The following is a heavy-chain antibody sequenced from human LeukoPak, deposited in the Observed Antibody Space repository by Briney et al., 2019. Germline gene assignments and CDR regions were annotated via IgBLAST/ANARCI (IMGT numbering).Heavy chain of an antibody. CDR3: ASGYYDVLTGYPWYYYYGMDV. CDR2: IYYSGST. D-gene: IGHD3-9*01. V-gene: IGHV4-39*01. J-gene: IGHJ6*02. CDR1: GSSFSSSSYY. Sequence: PSETLSLTCTVSGSSFSSSSYYWGWIRQPPGKGLEWIGSIYYSGSTYYNPSLKSRVTISVDTSNNQFSLKLSSVTAADTAVYYCASGYYDVLTGYPWYYYYGMDVWGQGTTVTVSS.